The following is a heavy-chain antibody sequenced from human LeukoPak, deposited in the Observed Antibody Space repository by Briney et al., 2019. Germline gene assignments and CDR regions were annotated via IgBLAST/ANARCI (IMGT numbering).Heavy chain of an antibody. CDR3: ARAVLDYGSGSYHLDY. CDR1: GYSFTSYN. D-gene: IGHD3-10*01. CDR2: INPSGGNT. J-gene: IGHJ4*02. Sequence: ASVKVSCKTSGYSFTSYNLHWVRQAPGQRLEWMGIINPSGGNTNYAQKFQGRVTMTTDTSTSTAYMELRSLRSDDTAVYYCARAVLDYGSGSYHLDYWGQGTLVTVSS. V-gene: IGHV1-46*01.